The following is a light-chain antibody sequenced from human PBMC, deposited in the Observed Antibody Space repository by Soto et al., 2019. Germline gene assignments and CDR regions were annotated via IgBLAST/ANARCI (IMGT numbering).Light chain of an antibody. CDR1: QSVTNN. V-gene: IGKV3-15*01. J-gene: IGKJ5*01. CDR3: QQYYNWPPRVT. Sequence: EVVMTQSPATLSVSPGERATLSCRASQSVTNNLAWYQQKPGQAPRLLIYGASTRATGIPARFSGSGSGTEFTLTIGSLQSEDFAVYYCQQYYNWPPRVTFGQGTRLEIK. CDR2: GAS.